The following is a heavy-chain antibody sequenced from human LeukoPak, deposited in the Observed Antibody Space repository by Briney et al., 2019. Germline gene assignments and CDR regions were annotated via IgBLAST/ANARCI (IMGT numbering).Heavy chain of an antibody. Sequence: SETLSLTYAVYGGSFSGYYWSWIRQPPGKGLEWIGEINHSGSTNYNPSLKSRVTISVDTSKNQFSLKLSSVTAADTAVYYCARFVARNWFDPWGQGTLVTVSS. CDR3: ARFVARNWFDP. CDR1: GGSFSGYY. D-gene: IGHD2-21*01. J-gene: IGHJ5*02. CDR2: INHSGST. V-gene: IGHV4-34*01.